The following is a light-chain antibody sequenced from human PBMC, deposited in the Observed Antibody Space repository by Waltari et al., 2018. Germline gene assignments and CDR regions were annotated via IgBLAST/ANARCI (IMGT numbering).Light chain of an antibody. CDR3: QQYNNWPPYT. CDR2: GAS. CDR1: QSVSSN. V-gene: IGKV3-15*01. J-gene: IGKJ2*01. Sequence: IVMTQSPATLSVSPGERATLSCRASQSVSSNLAWYQQKPGQAHRLLIYGASTRATGIPARFSGSGSGTEFTLTINSLQSEDFAVYYCQQYNNWPPYTFGQGTKLEIK.